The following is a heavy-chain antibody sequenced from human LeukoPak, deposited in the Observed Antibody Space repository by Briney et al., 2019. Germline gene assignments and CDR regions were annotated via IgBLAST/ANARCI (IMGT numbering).Heavy chain of an antibody. D-gene: IGHD3-10*01. CDR3: TRLGAHYYGSGSAFFYFDY. J-gene: IGHJ4*02. CDR1: GFTFSGSA. V-gene: IGHV3-73*01. Sequence: GGSLKLSCAASGFTFSGSAMHWVRQASGKGLEWVGRIRSKANSYATAYAASVKGRFTISRDDSKNTAYLQMNSLKTEDTAVYYCTRLGAHYYGSGSAFFYFDYWGQGTVVTVSS. CDR2: IRSKANSYAT.